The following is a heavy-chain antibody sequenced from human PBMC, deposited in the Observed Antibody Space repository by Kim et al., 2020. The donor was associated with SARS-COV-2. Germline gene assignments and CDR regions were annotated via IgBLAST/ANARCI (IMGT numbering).Heavy chain of an antibody. D-gene: IGHD3-10*01. V-gene: IGHV3-43*02. J-gene: IGHJ4*02. CDR1: GFTFEDYA. CDR2: ISEIDGST. CDR3: AKDRGSGSYVDY. Sequence: GGSLRLSCTASGFTFEDYAMQWVRQAAGEGLEWVSLISEIDGSTYYADSVKGRFTISRDNDNKSLYLQMNNLRTEDTALYYCAKDRGSGSYVDYWGQGTPVTVPS.